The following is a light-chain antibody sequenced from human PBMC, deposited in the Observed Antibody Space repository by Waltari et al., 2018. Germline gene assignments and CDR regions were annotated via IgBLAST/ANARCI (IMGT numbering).Light chain of an antibody. V-gene: IGLV3-21*02. CDR3: QVWDPSTDHVL. CDR2: DGS. Sequence: SYVLTQPPSVSVAPGQTASIACGGDTIGSESVQWYQQKPGQAPVMVLFDGSDRPLGIPDRIAGSKSGNTATLTSSGIEAGDEATYYCQVWDPSTDHVLFGGGTKLTVL. J-gene: IGLJ2*01. CDR1: TIGSES.